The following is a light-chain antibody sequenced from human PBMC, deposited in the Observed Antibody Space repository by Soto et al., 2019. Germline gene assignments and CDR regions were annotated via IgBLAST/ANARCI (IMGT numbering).Light chain of an antibody. CDR2: DAP. J-gene: IGKJ1*01. CDR3: QQYGSSGT. CDR1: RRVSSTY. Sequence: EIVLTESPGTLSLSPGERATLSCRASRRVSSTYLAWYQQKPGQAPRPFIYDAPSRATGIPDRFGGSGAGTDFTLTSSILEPEDFAVYYWQQYGSSGTFGQGTKVDI. V-gene: IGKV3-20*01.